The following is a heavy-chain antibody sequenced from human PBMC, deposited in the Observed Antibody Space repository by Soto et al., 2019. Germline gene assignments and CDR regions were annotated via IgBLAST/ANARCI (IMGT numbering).Heavy chain of an antibody. CDR3: ARERPDGSRLDP. V-gene: IGHV4-39*02. CDR1: GGSISSSSYY. D-gene: IGHD6-13*01. Sequence: SETLSLTCTVSGGSISSSSYYWGWIRQPPGKGLEWIGSFYYSGSTYYNPSLKSRLTISVDTSKNQFSLKLSSVTAADTAVYYCARERPDGSRLDPWGQGTLVTVSS. J-gene: IGHJ5*02. CDR2: FYYSGST.